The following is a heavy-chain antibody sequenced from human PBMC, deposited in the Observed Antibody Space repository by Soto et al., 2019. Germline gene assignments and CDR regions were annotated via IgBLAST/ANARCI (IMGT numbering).Heavy chain of an antibody. CDR3: ARGPPRILWFGESSDINYYYGMDV. Sequence: ASVKVSCKASGYTFTSYDINWVRQATGQGLEWMGWMNPNSGNTGYAQKFQGRVTMTRKTSISTAYMELSSLRSEDTAVYYCARGPPRILWFGESSDINYYYGMDVWG. J-gene: IGHJ6*02. CDR2: MNPNSGNT. V-gene: IGHV1-8*01. CDR1: GYTFTSYD. D-gene: IGHD3-10*01.